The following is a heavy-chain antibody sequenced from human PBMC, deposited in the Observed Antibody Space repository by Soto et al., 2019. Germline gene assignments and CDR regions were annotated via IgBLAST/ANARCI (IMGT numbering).Heavy chain of an antibody. J-gene: IGHJ6*02. CDR3: ARFELYGMDV. V-gene: IGHV3-7*05. CDR2: IKEDGSEQ. CDR1: GFSISHYW. Sequence: GGSLRLSCAASGFSISHYWMSWVRQAPGKRLEWVANIKEDGSEQNYVDSLKGRFTISRDNAKNSLYLQMNSLRADDTAVYYCARFELYGMDVWGQGTTVTVSS. D-gene: IGHD1-26*01.